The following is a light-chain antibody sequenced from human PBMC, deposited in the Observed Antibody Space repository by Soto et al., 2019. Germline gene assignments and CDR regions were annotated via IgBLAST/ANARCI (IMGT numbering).Light chain of an antibody. CDR1: SSNIGAGSD. J-gene: IGLJ1*01. V-gene: IGLV1-40*01. CDR2: GNT. CDR3: PSSDRSMRLAYV. Sequence: QSVLTQPPSVSGAPGQKVTISCTGSSSNIGAGSDVHWYQQLPGTAPKLLIYGNTNRPSGVPARFAGSKSGTSASLAITGLQAEDEADYYCPSSDRSMRLAYVFGTGTQLTVL.